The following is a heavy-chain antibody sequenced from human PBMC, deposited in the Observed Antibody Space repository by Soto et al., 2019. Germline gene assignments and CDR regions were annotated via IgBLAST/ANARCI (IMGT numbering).Heavy chain of an antibody. Sequence: PGGSLRPSCAASGFTFSNYALNWVRHAPGEGLEWVSGISGGGGGTHYTDSVKGRFTISRDNSKNTVFLQMNSLRAEDTAVYFCTKGSHYDILTAYHAFDFWGPGTLVTVSS. CDR3: TKGSHYDILTAYHAFDF. CDR2: ISGGGGGT. J-gene: IGHJ4*02. D-gene: IGHD3-9*01. CDR1: GFTFSNYA. V-gene: IGHV3-23*01.